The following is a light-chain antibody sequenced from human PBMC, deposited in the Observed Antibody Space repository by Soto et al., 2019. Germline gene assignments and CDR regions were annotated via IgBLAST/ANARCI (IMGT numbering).Light chain of an antibody. CDR1: SSDVGSYNL. J-gene: IGLJ1*01. CDR2: EGS. Sequence: QSVLTQPASVSGSPGQSITTSCTGTSSDVGSYNLVSWYQQHPGKAPKLMIYEGSKRPSGVSNRFSGSKSGNTASLTFSGLQSEDEADYYCCSYAGSSTYVFGTGTKVTVL. V-gene: IGLV2-23*01. CDR3: CSYAGSSTYV.